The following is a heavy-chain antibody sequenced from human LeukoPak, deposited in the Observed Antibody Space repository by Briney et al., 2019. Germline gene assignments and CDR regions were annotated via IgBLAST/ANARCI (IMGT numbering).Heavy chain of an antibody. J-gene: IGHJ3*02. CDR2: INLESGAP. CDR3: VISCDAGRGNNNDAFDI. Sequence: ASVTVSCKASGYTFPGHYMHWVRPAPPPGHERMGWINLESGAPNYAHKSQGRVTMTMDTSINTAYMELSRLGSDDTAAYYCVISCDAGRGNNNDAFDIWGQGTLVTVSS. V-gene: IGHV1-2*02. D-gene: IGHD4-23*01. CDR1: GYTFPGHY.